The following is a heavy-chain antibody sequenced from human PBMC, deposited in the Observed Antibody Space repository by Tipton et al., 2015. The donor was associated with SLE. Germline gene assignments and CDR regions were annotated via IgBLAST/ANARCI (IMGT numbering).Heavy chain of an antibody. CDR1: VGSISSHY. CDR2: ISYSGNT. Sequence: TLSLTCTVSVGSISSHYWSWFRQPPGKGLEWIGYISYSGNTHYNPPLKSRVTISVDTSKNQFSRRLTSVTAADTAIYYCAGLTGGPYYFDYWGQGALVTVSS. D-gene: IGHD7-27*01. V-gene: IGHV4-59*08. CDR3: AGLTGGPYYFDY. J-gene: IGHJ4*02.